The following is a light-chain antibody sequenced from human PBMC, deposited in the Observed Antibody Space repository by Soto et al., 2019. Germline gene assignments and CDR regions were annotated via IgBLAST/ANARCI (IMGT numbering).Light chain of an antibody. CDR2: WAS. J-gene: IGKJ1*01. V-gene: IGKV4-1*01. CDR3: QQYGYSFRA. Sequence: DIVMTQSPDSLAVSLGERATINCKSSQSILYSSNNKNYLAWYQQKPGQPPKLLIYWASTRESGVPDRFSGSGSGTDFTLTISSLQAGDVAVYYCQQYGYSFRAFGQGTKVEL. CDR1: QSILYSSNNKNY.